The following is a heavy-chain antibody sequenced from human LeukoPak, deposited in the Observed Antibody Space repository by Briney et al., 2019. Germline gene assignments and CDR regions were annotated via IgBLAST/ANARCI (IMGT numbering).Heavy chain of an antibody. V-gene: IGHV1-8*03. CDR2: MNPNSGNT. Sequence: ASVKVSCKASGGTFSSYAISWVRQAPGQGLEWMGWMNPNSGNTGYAQKFQGRVTITRNTSISTAYMELSSLRSEDTAVYYCARAERFLEWLYAFDIWGQGTMVTVSS. CDR1: GGTFSSYA. CDR3: ARAERFLEWLYAFDI. D-gene: IGHD3-3*01. J-gene: IGHJ3*02.